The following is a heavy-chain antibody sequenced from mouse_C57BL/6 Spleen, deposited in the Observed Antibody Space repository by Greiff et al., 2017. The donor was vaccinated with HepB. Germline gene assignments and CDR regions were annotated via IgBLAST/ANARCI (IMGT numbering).Heavy chain of an antibody. CDR1: GYSITSGYY. V-gene: IGHV3-6*01. D-gene: IGHD2-4*01. Sequence: EVQLQESGPGLVKPSQSLSLTCSVTGYSITSGYYWNWIRQFPGNKLEWMGYISYDGSNNYNPSLKNRISITRATSKNQFFLKLNSVTTEDTATYYCASYDYGVFAYWGQGTLVTVSA. J-gene: IGHJ3*01. CDR2: ISYDGSN. CDR3: ASYDYGVFAY.